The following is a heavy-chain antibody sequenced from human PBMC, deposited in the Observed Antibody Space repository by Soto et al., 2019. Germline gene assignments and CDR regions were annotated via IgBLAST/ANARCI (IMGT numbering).Heavy chain of an antibody. J-gene: IGHJ2*01. V-gene: IGHV3-30*03. CDR3: TLLRGYFDL. Sequence: QVQLVESGGGVVQPGRSLRLSCAASGFTFSSYGMHWVRQAPGKGLEWVAVISYDGSNKYYADSVKGRFTISRDNSKNTLYLQMNSLRAEDTAVYYCTLLRGYFDLWGRGTLATVSS. CDR1: GFTFSSYG. CDR2: ISYDGSNK. D-gene: IGHD2-21*01.